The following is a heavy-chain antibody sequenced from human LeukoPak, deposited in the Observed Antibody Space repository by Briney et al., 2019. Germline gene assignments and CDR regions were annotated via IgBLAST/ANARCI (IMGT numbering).Heavy chain of an antibody. Sequence: PSETLSLTCTVSGGSVSNYYWSWIRQPPGRGLEWIGYIYYRGSTNYNPSLKSRLTISVDTSKNQFSLKLNSVTAADTAVYYCAREWCPRDCYLDYWGQGTLVTVSS. J-gene: IGHJ4*02. D-gene: IGHD2-21*02. CDR1: GGSVSNYY. CDR2: IYYRGST. CDR3: AREWCPRDCYLDY. V-gene: IGHV4-59*02.